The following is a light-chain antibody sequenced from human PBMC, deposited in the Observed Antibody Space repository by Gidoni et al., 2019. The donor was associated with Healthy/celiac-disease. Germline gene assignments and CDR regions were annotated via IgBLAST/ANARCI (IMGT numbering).Light chain of an antibody. Sequence: AIRITHSHSSFSAPTGDRVTITCRASQGISSYLAWYQQKPGKAPKLLIYAASTLQSGVPSRFSGSGSGTDFTLTISGLQSEDFATYYCQQYYSYPRVTFGPXTKVDIK. CDR2: AAS. CDR1: QGISSY. CDR3: QQYYSYPRVT. J-gene: IGKJ3*01. V-gene: IGKV1-8*01.